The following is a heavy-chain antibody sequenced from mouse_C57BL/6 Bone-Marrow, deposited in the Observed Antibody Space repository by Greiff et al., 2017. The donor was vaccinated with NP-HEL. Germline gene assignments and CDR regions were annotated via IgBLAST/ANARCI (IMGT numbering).Heavy chain of an antibody. CDR2: ISSGGSYN. V-gene: IGHV5-6*01. Sequence: EVQRVESGGDLVKPGGSLKLSCAASGFTFSSYGMSWVRQTPDKRLEWVATISSGGSYNYYPDSVKGRFTISSDNAKNTLYLQMSSLKSEDTAMYYCARRYYDYYYYAMDYWGQGTSVTVSS. CDR1: GFTFSSYG. CDR3: ARRYYDYYYYAMDY. J-gene: IGHJ4*01. D-gene: IGHD2-4*01.